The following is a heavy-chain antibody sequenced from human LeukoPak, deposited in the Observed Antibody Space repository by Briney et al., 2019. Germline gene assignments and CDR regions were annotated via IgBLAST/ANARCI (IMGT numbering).Heavy chain of an antibody. CDR3: ARVRDYGEFDY. J-gene: IGHJ4*02. D-gene: IGHD3-10*01. V-gene: IGHV3-7*03. Sequence: GGSLRLSCAASGFTFSSYSMNWVRQAPGKGLEWVANINQDGSAKYFVDSVKGRFTISRDNAKNSMYLQMNSLRAEDTAVYYCARVRDYGEFDYWGQGTLVTVSS. CDR2: INQDGSAK. CDR1: GFTFSSYS.